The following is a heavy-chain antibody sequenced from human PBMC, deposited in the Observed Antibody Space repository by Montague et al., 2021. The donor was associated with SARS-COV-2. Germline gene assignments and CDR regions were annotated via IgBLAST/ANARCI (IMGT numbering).Heavy chain of an antibody. Sequence: SETLSLTCIVSGSSVRSYYWSWIRQAPGKGLDWIGTIYNSGTTXXXPSXXXRLTISIDTSKNQFSLKLTSVTAADTAVYYCARHRNYGDHSLDNWFHPWGQGTLVTVSS. J-gene: IGHJ5*02. CDR1: GSSVRSYY. D-gene: IGHD4-17*01. V-gene: IGHV4-59*05. CDR2: IYNSGTT. CDR3: ARHRNYGDHSLDNWFHP.